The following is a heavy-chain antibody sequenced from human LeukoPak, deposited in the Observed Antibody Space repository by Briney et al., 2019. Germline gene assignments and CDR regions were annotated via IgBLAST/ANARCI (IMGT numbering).Heavy chain of an antibody. CDR1: GYTFTSYD. J-gene: IGHJ6*02. Sequence: ASVKVSCKASGYTFTSYDINWVRQATGQGLEWMGWMNPNSGNTGYAQKFQGRVTMIRNTSISTAYMELSSLRSEDTAVYYCASVLTRYCSGGSCYSYYYGMDVWGQGTTVTVSS. D-gene: IGHD2-15*01. CDR2: MNPNSGNT. V-gene: IGHV1-8*01. CDR3: ASVLTRYCSGGSCYSYYYGMDV.